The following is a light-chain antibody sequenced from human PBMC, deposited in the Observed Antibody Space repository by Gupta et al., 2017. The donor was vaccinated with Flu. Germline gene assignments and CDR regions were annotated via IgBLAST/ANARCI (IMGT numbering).Light chain of an antibody. CDR3: AAWDDSLNGPV. CDR2: SNN. CDR1: SSNIGSNT. V-gene: IGLV1-44*01. J-gene: IGLJ3*02. Sequence: QSVLPQPPPASGTPGQRVTIPCSGSSSNIGSNTVNWYQQLPGTAPKLLIYSNNQRPSGVPDRFSGSKSGTSASLAISGLQSEDEADYYRAAWDDSLNGPVFGGGTKLTVL.